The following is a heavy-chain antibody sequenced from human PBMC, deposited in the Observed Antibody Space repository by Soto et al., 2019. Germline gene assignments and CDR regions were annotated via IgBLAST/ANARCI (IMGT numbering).Heavy chain of an antibody. CDR3: VRELGLAY. D-gene: IGHD7-27*01. CDR1: GFTLSNYW. Sequence: GGSLRLSCAASGFTLSNYWMTWVRQATGKGLEWVANINKDGSQKNYVDSVKGRFTIARDNGQNSLSLQINSLRVEDTAVYYCVRELGLAYWGQGALVTVSS. J-gene: IGHJ4*02. V-gene: IGHV3-7*03. CDR2: INKDGSQK.